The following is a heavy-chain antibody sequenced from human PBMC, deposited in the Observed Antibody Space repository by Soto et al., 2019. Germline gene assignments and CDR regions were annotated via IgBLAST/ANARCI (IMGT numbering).Heavy chain of an antibody. CDR2: INSDGSST. J-gene: IGHJ6*02. Sequence: GSLRLSCAASGFTFSSYWMHWVRQAPGKGLVWVSRINSDGSSTSYADSVKGRFTISRDNAKNTLYLQMNSLRAEDTAVYYCARGWNDAYYYYGMDVWGQGTTVTVSS. D-gene: IGHD1-1*01. CDR3: ARGWNDAYYYYGMDV. CDR1: GFTFSSYW. V-gene: IGHV3-74*01.